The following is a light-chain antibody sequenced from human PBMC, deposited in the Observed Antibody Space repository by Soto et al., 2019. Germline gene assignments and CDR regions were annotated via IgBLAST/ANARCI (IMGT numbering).Light chain of an antibody. CDR2: KAS. Sequence: DIQMTQSPSTLSASVGDRVTITCRASQSINIWLAWYQQKPGKAPKLLIYKASNLDIGVPSRFSGSGSGTEFRHTVSSLQPDDLATYYGQQYDTYWTFGQGTKVEIK. J-gene: IGKJ1*01. CDR3: QQYDTYWT. V-gene: IGKV1-5*03. CDR1: QSINIW.